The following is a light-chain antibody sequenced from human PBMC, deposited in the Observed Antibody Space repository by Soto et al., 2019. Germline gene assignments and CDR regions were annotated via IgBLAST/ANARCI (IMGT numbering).Light chain of an antibody. Sequence: DIQMTQSPSSLSASVGDRVTITCQATQNITSWLNWYQQKPGKVPKLLIYDASNLEPGVPSRFSGSGSGTDFTFTISSLQPDDIATYYCQQYNNHHYTFGQGTKLEIK. CDR1: QNITSW. CDR2: DAS. CDR3: QQYNNHHYT. J-gene: IGKJ2*01. V-gene: IGKV1-33*01.